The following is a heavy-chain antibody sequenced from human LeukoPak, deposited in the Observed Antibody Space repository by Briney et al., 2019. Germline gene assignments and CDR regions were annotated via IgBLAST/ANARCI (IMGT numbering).Heavy chain of an antibody. CDR3: AKVGAWELQRVFEN. Sequence: PGGSLRLTCAASGFTFSDYWMTWARQVPGKGLEWVANVGRDGSEKNYVDSVNGRFTISRDNAKKSLYLEMNSLRVEDTALYYCAKVGAWELQRVFENWGQGTLVTVSS. V-gene: IGHV3-7*01. J-gene: IGHJ4*02. CDR2: VGRDGSEK. D-gene: IGHD1-26*01. CDR1: GFTFSDYW.